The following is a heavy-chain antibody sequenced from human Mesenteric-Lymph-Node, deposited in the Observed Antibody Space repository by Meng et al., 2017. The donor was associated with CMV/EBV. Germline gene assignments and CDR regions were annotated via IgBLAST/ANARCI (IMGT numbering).Heavy chain of an antibody. D-gene: IGHD1-26*01. V-gene: IGHV3-30*02. J-gene: IGHJ5*02. CDR2: IRYDGSNK. CDR3: ASSAGSGSYYFWFDP. CDR1: GFTFSSYG. Sequence: GESLKISCAASGFTFSSYGMHWVRQAPGKGLEWVAFIRYDGSNKYYADSVKGRFTISRDNSKNTLYLQMNSLRAEDTAVYYCASSAGSGSYYFWFDPWGQGTLVTVSS.